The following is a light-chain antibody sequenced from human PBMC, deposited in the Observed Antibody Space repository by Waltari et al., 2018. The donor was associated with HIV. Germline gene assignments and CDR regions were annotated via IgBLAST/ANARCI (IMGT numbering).Light chain of an antibody. Sequence: QSALTQPASVSGSPGQSITISCAGTSSDVGGHNSVSWYRQHPGRAPQVLIYDVTNRPSGVSNRFSGSQSGNTASLTISGLQADDEADYYCSSYTSSSTLIFGTGTKVTVL. V-gene: IGLV2-14*03. CDR1: SSDVGGHNS. J-gene: IGLJ1*01. CDR3: SSYTSSSTLI. CDR2: DVT.